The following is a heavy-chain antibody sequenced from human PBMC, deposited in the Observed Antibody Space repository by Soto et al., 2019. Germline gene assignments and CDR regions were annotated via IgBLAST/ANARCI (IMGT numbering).Heavy chain of an antibody. J-gene: IGHJ5*02. CDR1: GGSFSSTTYY. CDR3: VFVFGMGGWFDP. Sequence: QMQLQESGPGLVKASETLSLTCTVSGGSFSSTTYYWGYIRQPPGKGLEWVGTIYYTGKTFYNPSPRGWTTLFVGASKVPFSLRLTSVTAADTAVYYCVFVFGMGGWFDPWGQGTLVTVSS. D-gene: IGHD3-10*02. CDR2: IYYTGKT. V-gene: IGHV4-39*01.